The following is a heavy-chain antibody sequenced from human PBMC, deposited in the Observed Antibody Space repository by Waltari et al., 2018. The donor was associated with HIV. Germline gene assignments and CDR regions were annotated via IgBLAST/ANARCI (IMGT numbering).Heavy chain of an antibody. J-gene: IGHJ4*02. CDR2: IYHSGRT. CDR1: GVSISGNRW. CDR3: TTGEYYDVWSGLVGYFAF. Sequence: VELQESGPGLVKPSGTLSLSCAVSGVSISGNRWFSWVRQSPGRGLEWIGEIYHSGRTNVNPSLKTRLTLSVDKSKNNFFLRLKSVTAADTAFYYCTTGEYYDVWSGLVGYFAFWGQGKLVTVSS. V-gene: IGHV4-4*02. D-gene: IGHD3-16*01.